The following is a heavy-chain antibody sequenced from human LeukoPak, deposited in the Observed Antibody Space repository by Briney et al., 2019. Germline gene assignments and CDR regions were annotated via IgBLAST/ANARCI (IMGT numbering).Heavy chain of an antibody. CDR1: AGSVISGSYY. V-gene: IGHV4-61*01. Sequence: SETLSLTCTVVAGSVISGSYYWSWIRQSPGKGLEWIGYIEYSGSTHYTPSLKSRVTMSVDTSKNQFSLKFMTLTSADAAEYYCASGHSNGWYNWFDPWGQGTLVTVSS. CDR2: IEYSGST. CDR3: ASGHSNGWYNWFDP. D-gene: IGHD6-19*01. J-gene: IGHJ5*02.